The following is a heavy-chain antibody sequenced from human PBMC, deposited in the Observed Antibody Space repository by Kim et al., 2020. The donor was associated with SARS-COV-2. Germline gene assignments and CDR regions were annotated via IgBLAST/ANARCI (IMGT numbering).Heavy chain of an antibody. CDR2: IYYSGST. D-gene: IGHD1-1*01. V-gene: IGHV4-39*01. J-gene: IGHJ4*02. CDR3: ARQHGEMLEPTHPPGGYFDY. Sequence: SETLSLTCTVSGGSISSSSYYWGWIRQPPGKGLEWIGSIYYSGSTYYNPSLKSRVTISVDTSKNQFSLKLSSVTAADTAVYYCARQHGEMLEPTHPPGGYFDYWGQGTLVTVSS. CDR1: GGSISSSSYY.